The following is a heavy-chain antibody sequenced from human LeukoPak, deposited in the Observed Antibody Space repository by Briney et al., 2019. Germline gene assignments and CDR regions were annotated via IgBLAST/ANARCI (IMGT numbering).Heavy chain of an antibody. J-gene: IGHJ6*02. CDR3: ARDVKYSSGLYYYYGMDV. V-gene: IGHV3-48*03. CDR1: GFTFSSYE. D-gene: IGHD6-19*01. CDR2: ISSSGSTI. Sequence: TRGSLRLSCAASGFTFSSYEMNWVRQAPGKGLEWVSYISSSGSTIYYADSVKGRFTISRDNVKNSLYLQMNSLRAEDTAVYYCARDVKYSSGLYYYYGMDVWGQGTTVTVSS.